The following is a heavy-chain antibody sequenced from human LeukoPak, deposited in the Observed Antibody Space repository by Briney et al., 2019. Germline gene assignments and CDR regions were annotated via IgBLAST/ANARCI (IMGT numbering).Heavy chain of an antibody. CDR1: GFTFSSYW. Sequence: GGSLRLSCAASGFTFSSYWMHWVRQAPGKGLVWVSRINTDGSSTSYADSVKGRFTISRDNAKSTLYLQMNSLRAEDTAVYYCARVSDIAAAGDAFDIWGQGTMVTVSS. CDR2: INTDGSST. D-gene: IGHD6-13*01. J-gene: IGHJ3*02. CDR3: ARVSDIAAAGDAFDI. V-gene: IGHV3-74*01.